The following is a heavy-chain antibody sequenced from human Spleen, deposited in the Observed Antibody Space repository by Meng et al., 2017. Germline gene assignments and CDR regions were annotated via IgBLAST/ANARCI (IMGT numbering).Heavy chain of an antibody. CDR2: INHSGST. CDR1: GGSFSGYY. J-gene: IGHJ4*02. CDR3: ARVGITFGGAPFEY. V-gene: IGHV4-34*01. D-gene: IGHD3-16*01. Sequence: TLSLTCAVYGGSFSGYYWSWIRQPPGKGLEWIGEINHSGSTNYNPSLKSRVTISLDTSKNQFSLKLSSVTAADTAVYYCARVGITFGGAPFEYWGQGTLVTVSS.